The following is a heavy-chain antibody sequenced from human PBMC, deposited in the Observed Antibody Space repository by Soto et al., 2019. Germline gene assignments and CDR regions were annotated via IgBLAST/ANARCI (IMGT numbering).Heavy chain of an antibody. V-gene: IGHV3-23*01. CDR2: ISGSGGST. Sequence: GGSLRLSCAASGFTFSSYAMSWVRQAPGKGLEWVSAISGSGGSTYYADSVKGRFTISRDNSKNTLYLQMNSLRAEDTAVYYCAKDFTDPRGTKTPFSFDYWGQGTLVTVSS. D-gene: IGHD3-16*01. J-gene: IGHJ4*02. CDR1: GFTFSSYA. CDR3: AKDFTDPRGTKTPFSFDY.